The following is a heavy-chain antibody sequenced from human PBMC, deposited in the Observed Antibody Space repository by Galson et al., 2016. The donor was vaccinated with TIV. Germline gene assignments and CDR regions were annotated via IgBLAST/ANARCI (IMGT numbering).Heavy chain of an antibody. CDR1: GFTFSGPA. V-gene: IGHV3-23*01. Sequence: LRLSCAAPGFTFSGPAMTWVRQAPGKGLEWVALISYNGANAYYADSVKGRFIISRDGSKNTVHLQMHSLGAEDTAVYYCAKDIQASVWGQGILVTVTS. J-gene: IGHJ4*02. CDR3: AKDIQASV. D-gene: IGHD2-21*01. CDR2: ISYNGANA.